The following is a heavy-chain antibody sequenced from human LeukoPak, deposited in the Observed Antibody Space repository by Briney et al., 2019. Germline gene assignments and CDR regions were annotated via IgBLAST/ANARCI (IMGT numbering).Heavy chain of an antibody. J-gene: IGHJ5*02. D-gene: IGHD3-3*01. CDR2: ISSSSSYI. V-gene: IGHV3-21*01. CDR1: GFTFSSYS. Sequence: GGSLRLSCAASGFTFSSYSMNWVRQAPGKGLEWVSSISSSSSYIYYADSVKGRFTISRDNAKNSLYLQMNSLRAEDTAVYYCARDVPVEDFWSGYSWGQGTLVTVSS. CDR3: ARDVPVEDFWSGYS.